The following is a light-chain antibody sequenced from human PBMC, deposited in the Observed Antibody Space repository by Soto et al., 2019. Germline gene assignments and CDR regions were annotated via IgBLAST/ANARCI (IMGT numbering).Light chain of an antibody. V-gene: IGKV3-20*01. Sequence: EIVLTQSPGTLSLSPRERATLSCRASQSVSNAYLAWYQHKVGQSPRLLIYGASNRAPGIPDRFSGSGSGTDFTLTISRLELEDFVVYYCQQYAASPRTFGQGTQVEVK. CDR3: QQYAASPRT. J-gene: IGKJ1*01. CDR1: QSVSNAY. CDR2: GAS.